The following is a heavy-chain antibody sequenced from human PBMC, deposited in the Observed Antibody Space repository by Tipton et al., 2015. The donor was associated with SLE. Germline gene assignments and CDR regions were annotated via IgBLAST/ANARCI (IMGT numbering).Heavy chain of an antibody. CDR3: ATQGYYDSSFDY. CDR1: GGSISTYY. Sequence: TLSLTCTVSGGSISTYYWSWIRQPPGKGLEWIGYIYYGGSTNYNPSLKSRVTISVDTSKNQFSLKLSSVTAADTAVYYCATQGYYDSSFDYWGQGTLVTVSS. D-gene: IGHD3-16*01. J-gene: IGHJ4*02. CDR2: IYYGGST. V-gene: IGHV4-59*01.